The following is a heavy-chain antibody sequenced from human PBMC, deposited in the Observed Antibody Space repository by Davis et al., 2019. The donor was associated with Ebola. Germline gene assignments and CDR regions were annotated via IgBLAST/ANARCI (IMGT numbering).Heavy chain of an antibody. V-gene: IGHV3-7*01. CDR3: VRGTSTVKTAKGWFDP. Sequence: GESLKISCAASGFTFSSYWMSWVRQAPGKGLEWVANIKQDGSEKYYVDSVKGRFTISRDNAENSLYLQMNSLRAEDTAVYYCVRGTSTVKTAKGWFDPWGQGTLVTVSS. CDR2: IKQDGSEK. D-gene: IGHD4-17*01. J-gene: IGHJ5*02. CDR1: GFTFSSYW.